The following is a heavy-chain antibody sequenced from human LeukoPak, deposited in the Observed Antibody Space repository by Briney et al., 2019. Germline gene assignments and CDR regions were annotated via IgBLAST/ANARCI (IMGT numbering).Heavy chain of an antibody. D-gene: IGHD3-22*01. V-gene: IGHV4-31*03. CDR3: ARAPGGDSSGGPESFDY. Sequence: PSETLSLTCTVSGGSISSGGYYWSWIRQHPGKGLEWIGYIYYNGSTYYNPSLKSRVSISVDTSKNQFSLKLSSVTAADTAVYYCARAPGGDSSGGPESFDYWGQGTLVTVSS. CDR1: GGSISSGGYY. J-gene: IGHJ4*02. CDR2: IYYNGST.